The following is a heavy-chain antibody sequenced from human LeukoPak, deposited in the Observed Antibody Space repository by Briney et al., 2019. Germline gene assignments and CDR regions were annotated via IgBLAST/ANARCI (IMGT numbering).Heavy chain of an antibody. CDR3: ARESQKLLFCSSTSCYADAFDI. CDR1: GGSISSGGYY. V-gene: IGHV4-30-2*01. CDR2: IYHSGST. D-gene: IGHD2-2*01. Sequence: SETLSLTCTVSGGSISSGGYYWSWIRQPPGKGLEWIGYIYHSGSTYYNPSLKSRVTISVDRSKNQFSLKLSSVTAADTAVYYCARESQKLLFCSSTSCYADAFDIWGQGTMVTVSS. J-gene: IGHJ3*02.